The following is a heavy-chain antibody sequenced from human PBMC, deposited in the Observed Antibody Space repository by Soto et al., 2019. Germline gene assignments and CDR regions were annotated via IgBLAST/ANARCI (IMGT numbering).Heavy chain of an antibody. D-gene: IGHD2-2*01. CDR2: INHRGST. J-gene: IGHJ5*02. CDR3: ARDGFCTSTTCRVGNWFDP. V-gene: IGHV4-34*01. Sequence: SETLSLTCVVYGGSFSGYYWSWIRQSPGKGLEWIGGINHRGSTNYNPSLESRVTISVDTSKNQFSLKLPSVTAADTAMYYCARDGFCTSTTCRVGNWFDPWGQGTLVTVSS. CDR1: GGSFSGYY.